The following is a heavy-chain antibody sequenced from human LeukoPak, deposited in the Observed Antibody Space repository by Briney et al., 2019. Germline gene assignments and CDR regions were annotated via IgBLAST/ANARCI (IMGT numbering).Heavy chain of an antibody. V-gene: IGHV3-74*01. CDR3: IMYNSGWN. J-gene: IGHJ4*02. D-gene: IGHD6-19*01. Sequence: GGSPRLSCAASGFTSSSNWMHWVRQAPGKGLVWVSRINSDGSTTNYADSVRGRFTISRDNAKNTLYLQMNSLRDEDTAMYYCIMYNSGWNWGQGTLVTVSS. CDR2: INSDGSTT. CDR1: GFTSSSNW.